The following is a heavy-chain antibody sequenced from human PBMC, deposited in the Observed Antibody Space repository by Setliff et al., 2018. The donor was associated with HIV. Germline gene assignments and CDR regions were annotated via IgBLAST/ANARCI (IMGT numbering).Heavy chain of an antibody. CDR3: ARARGPPLPVLDF. J-gene: IGHJ4*02. CDR2: IYYRGSA. V-gene: IGHV4-39*07. Sequence: PSQTLSLPCTVSGGSITTTNYYWGWVRQSPGKGLEWIGVIYYRGSAYYNLSLQSRVTLSVDTSKNSFSLHLTSVTAADTAVYFCARARGPPLPVLDFWGPGTLVTVSS. CDR1: GGSITTTNYY. D-gene: IGHD3-10*01.